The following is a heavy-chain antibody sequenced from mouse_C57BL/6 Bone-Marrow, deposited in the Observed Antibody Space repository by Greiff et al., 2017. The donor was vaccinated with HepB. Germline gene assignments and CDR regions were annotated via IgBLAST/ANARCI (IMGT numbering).Heavy chain of an antibody. CDR1: GFSFNTYA. CDR2: IRSKSNNYAT. CDR3: VRLGNWDGGFAY. J-gene: IGHJ3*01. D-gene: IGHD4-1*01. Sequence: VQLKESGGGLVQPKVSLKLSCAASGFSFNTYAMNWVRQAPGKGLEWVARIRSKSNNYATYYADSVKDRFTISRDDSESKLYLQMNNLKTEDTAMYYCVRLGNWDGGFAYWGQGTLVTVSA. V-gene: IGHV10-1*01.